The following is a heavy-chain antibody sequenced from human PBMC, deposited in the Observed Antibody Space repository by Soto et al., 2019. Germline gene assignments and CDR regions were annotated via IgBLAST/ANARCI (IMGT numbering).Heavy chain of an antibody. CDR3: GRVVEGATRHTDFDS. J-gene: IGHJ5*01. CDR2: VYYSGGA. D-gene: IGHD2-15*01. CDR1: GVSIHNSHSF. V-gene: IGHV4-39*01. Sequence: QLQLQESGPGLVKPSETLSLTCAVSGVSIHNSHSFWVWIRQSPGKGLEFIGSVYYSGGANYNPSLKSRVTIAVDTSKNEFSLRVNSVTAADTAVYYCGRVVEGATRHTDFDSWGQGTLVTVSS.